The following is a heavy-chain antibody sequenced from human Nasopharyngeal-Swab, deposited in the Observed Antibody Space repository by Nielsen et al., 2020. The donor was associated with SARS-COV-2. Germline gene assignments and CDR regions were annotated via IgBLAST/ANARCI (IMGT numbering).Heavy chain of an antibody. D-gene: IGHD6-13*01. Sequence: SETLSLTFAVYGGSFSGYYWSWIRQPPGKGLEWLGEINHSGSTNYNPSLKSRVTISVDTSKNQFSLKLSSVTAADTAVYYCARGRYSSSWYGLIWYFDLWGRGTLVTVSS. J-gene: IGHJ2*01. V-gene: IGHV4-34*01. CDR2: INHSGST. CDR3: ARGRYSSSWYGLIWYFDL. CDR1: GGSFSGYY.